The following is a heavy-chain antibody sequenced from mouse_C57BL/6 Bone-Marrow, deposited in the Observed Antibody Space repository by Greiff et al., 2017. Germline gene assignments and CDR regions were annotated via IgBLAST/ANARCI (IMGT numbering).Heavy chain of an antibody. D-gene: IGHD4-1*01. CDR1: GYAFTNYL. CDR2: INPGSGGT. V-gene: IGHV1-54*01. CDR3: ARRDWDVVDY. Sequence: LVESGAELVRPGTSVKVSCKASGYAFTNYLIEWVKQRPGQGLEWIGVINPGSGGTNYNEKFKGKATLTADKSSSTAYMQLSSLTSEDSAVYFCARRDWDVVDYWGQGTTLTVSS. J-gene: IGHJ2*01.